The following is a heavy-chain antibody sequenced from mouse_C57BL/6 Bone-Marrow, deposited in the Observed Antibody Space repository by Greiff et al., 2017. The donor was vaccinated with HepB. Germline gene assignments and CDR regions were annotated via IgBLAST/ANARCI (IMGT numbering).Heavy chain of an antibody. V-gene: IGHV3-8*01. D-gene: IGHD1-3*01. CDR2: ISYSGST. Sequence: VQLKESGPGLAKPSQTLSLTCSVTGYSITSDYLNWVRKFPGNKLEFIGYISYSGSTYSNPSINSRISITRDTSKNQYYLQLNSVTTEDTATYYCARGGPKWNFNYWGQGNTLTVSA. CDR1: GYSITSDY. CDR3: ARGGPKWNFNY. J-gene: IGHJ2*01.